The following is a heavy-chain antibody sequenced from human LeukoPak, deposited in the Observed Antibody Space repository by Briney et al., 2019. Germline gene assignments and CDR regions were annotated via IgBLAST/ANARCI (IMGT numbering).Heavy chain of an antibody. V-gene: IGHV3-49*04. CDR3: TRSRQYFDSSGYYSGDYFDY. J-gene: IGHJ4*02. Sequence: GGSLRLSCTASGFTFGDHTMTWVRQAPGKGLEWVGFIIRKAYGGTTEYAASVKGRFTISRDDSKTIAYLQMNSLKTEDTAVYYCTRSRQYFDSSGYYSGDYFDYWGQGTLLTVSS. D-gene: IGHD3-22*01. CDR2: IIRKAYGGTT. CDR1: GFTFGDHT.